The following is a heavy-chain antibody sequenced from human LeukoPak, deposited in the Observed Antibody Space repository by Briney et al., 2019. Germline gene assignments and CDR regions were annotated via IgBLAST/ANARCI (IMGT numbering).Heavy chain of an antibody. CDR2: IYYSGST. Sequence: SQTLSLTCTVSGGSISSGDYYWSWTRPPPGKGLEEIRYIYYSGSTYYNPSLKSPVTISVDTSKNQFSLKLSSVTAADTAVYYCARDAYGSGSYYRGPFDYWGQGTLVTVSS. D-gene: IGHD3-10*01. V-gene: IGHV4-30-4*01. CDR1: GGSISSGDYY. J-gene: IGHJ4*02. CDR3: ARDAYGSGSYYRGPFDY.